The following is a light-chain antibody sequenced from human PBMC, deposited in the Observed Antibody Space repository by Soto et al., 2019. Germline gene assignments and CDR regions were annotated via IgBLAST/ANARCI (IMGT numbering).Light chain of an antibody. J-gene: IGKJ2*01. CDR3: QQYDTNSPYT. CDR1: QAITNW. CDR2: RAS. V-gene: IGKV1-5*03. Sequence: DIQMTQSPSTVYAFVGDTVTITCRASQAITNWMAWYHQKPGKAPKLLIYRASTLERGVPSRFSGSGSGKEFTLTISGRQSDDVGTYHCQQYDTNSPYTFGQGTRLEIK.